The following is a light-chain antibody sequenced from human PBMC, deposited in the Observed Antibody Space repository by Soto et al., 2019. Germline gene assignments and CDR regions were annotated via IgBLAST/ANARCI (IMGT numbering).Light chain of an antibody. CDR3: QQLRRYPST. CDR2: AAS. J-gene: IGKJ4*01. V-gene: IGKV1-9*01. CDR1: QDIAIY. Sequence: QLTQSPSSLSASVGDRVPLTCRASQDIAIYLAWYQQKPGEAPKLLIYAASTLYGGVPSRFSGSGSGTDFALTITSLQAEDFATYYCQQLRRYPSTFGGGTKVAIK.